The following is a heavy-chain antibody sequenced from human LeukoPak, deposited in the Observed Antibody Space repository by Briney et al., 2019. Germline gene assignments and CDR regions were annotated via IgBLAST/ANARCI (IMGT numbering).Heavy chain of an antibody. Sequence: GGSLRLSCAASGFTFSSYSMNWVRQAPGKGLEWVSSISSSSSYIYYADSVKGRFTISRDNAKNSLYLQMNSLRAEDTAVYYCARKGYCSSTSCYVFSYWGQGTLVTVSS. CDR3: ARKGYCSSTSCYVFSY. D-gene: IGHD2-2*01. V-gene: IGHV3-21*01. CDR1: GFTFSSYS. J-gene: IGHJ4*02. CDR2: ISSSSSYI.